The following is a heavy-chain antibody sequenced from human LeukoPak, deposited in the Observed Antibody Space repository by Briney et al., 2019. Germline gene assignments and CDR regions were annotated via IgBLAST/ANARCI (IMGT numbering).Heavy chain of an antibody. CDR2: IKQDGSEK. Sequence: GGSLRLSCAASGFTFSSYWMSWVRQAPGKGLEWVANIKQDGSEKYYVDSVKGRFTISRDNAKNSLYLQMNSLRAEDTAVYYCARLRFHGGFYSSGPFDYWGQGTLVTVSS. D-gene: IGHD6-19*01. V-gene: IGHV3-7*01. CDR1: GFTFSSYW. CDR3: ARLRFHGGFYSSGPFDY. J-gene: IGHJ4*02.